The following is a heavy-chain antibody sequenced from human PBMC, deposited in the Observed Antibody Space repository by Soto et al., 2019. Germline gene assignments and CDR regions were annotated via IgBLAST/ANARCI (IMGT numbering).Heavy chain of an antibody. V-gene: IGHV1-18*01. D-gene: IGHD3-9*01. CDR2: ISAYNGNT. CDR1: GYTFTSYG. Sequence: ASVKVSCKASGYTFTSYGISWVRQAPGQGLEWMGWISAYNGNTNYAQKLQGRVTMTTDTSTSTAYMELRSLRSDDTAVYYCARDHKPSYVILTGSIGGAFDIWGQGTMVTVSS. CDR3: ARDHKPSYVILTGSIGGAFDI. J-gene: IGHJ3*02.